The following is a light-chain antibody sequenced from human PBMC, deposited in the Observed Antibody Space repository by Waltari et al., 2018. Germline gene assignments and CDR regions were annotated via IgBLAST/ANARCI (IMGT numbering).Light chain of an antibody. Sequence: QSVLTQPPSVSGAPGQRVTISCTGGGSNIGAGYDVHWYRQLPGKAPELLIYGVNNRPSGFPDRFFCSLSGTSASLAITGLQAEDEADYYCQSYDTSLSVVFGGGTKLTV. CDR3: QSYDTSLSVV. CDR2: GVN. V-gene: IGLV1-40*01. CDR1: GSNIGAGYD. J-gene: IGLJ2*01.